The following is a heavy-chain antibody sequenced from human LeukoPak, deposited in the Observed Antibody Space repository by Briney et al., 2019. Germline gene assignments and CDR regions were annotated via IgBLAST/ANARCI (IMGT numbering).Heavy chain of an antibody. J-gene: IGHJ6*03. CDR3: AREYDFWSGYYNYYYYIDV. Sequence: ASVKVSCKASGYTFTSYGISWVRQAPGQGLEWMGWISAYNGNTNYAQKLQGRVTMTTDTSTSTAYMELRSLRSDDTAVYYCAREYDFWSGYYNYYYYIDVWGKGTTVTVSS. D-gene: IGHD3-3*01. V-gene: IGHV1-18*01. CDR1: GYTFTSYG. CDR2: ISAYNGNT.